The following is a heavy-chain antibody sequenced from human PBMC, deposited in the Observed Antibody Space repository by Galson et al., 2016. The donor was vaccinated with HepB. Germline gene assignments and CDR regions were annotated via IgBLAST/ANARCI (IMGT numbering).Heavy chain of an antibody. V-gene: IGHV3-23*01. D-gene: IGHD5-24*01. J-gene: IGHJ4*02. Sequence: SLRLSCAVSGFSFSSHDMSWVRQAPGKGLEWVSYISGRGGTTYYADSVKGRFTISRDNSKNTLYLQLNSRSDEDTAVYYCASRYGDSWRPFAFDYWGQGTLVTVSS. CDR2: ISGRGGTT. CDR3: ASRYGDSWRPFAFDY. CDR1: GFSFSSHD.